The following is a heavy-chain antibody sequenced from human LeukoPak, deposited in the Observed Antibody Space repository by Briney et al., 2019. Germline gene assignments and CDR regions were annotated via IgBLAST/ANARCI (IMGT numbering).Heavy chain of an antibody. CDR2: IYTSGSN. CDR1: GGSISSYY. Sequence: SETLSLTCTVSGGSISSYYWSWIRQPAGKGLEWIGRIYTSGSNNYNPSLKSRVTMSVDTSKNQFSLKLSSVTAADTAMYYCARSGYYDSSGYFDYWGQGTLVTVSS. V-gene: IGHV4-4*07. D-gene: IGHD3-22*01. CDR3: ARSGYYDSSGYFDY. J-gene: IGHJ4*02.